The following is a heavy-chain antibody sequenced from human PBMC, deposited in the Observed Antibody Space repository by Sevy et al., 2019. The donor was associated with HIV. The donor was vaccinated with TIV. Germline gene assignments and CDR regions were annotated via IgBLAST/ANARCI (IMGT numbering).Heavy chain of an antibody. Sequence: GGSLRLSCAASGFTFSSYAMHWVRQAPGKGLEWVAVISYDGSNKYYPDSVKGRFTISRDNSKNTLYLQMNSLRTEDTAVYYCARDRGSGKNVFFDYWGQGTLVTVSS. D-gene: IGHD3-10*01. CDR2: ISYDGSNK. CDR3: ARDRGSGKNVFFDY. J-gene: IGHJ4*02. V-gene: IGHV3-30-3*01. CDR1: GFTFSSYA.